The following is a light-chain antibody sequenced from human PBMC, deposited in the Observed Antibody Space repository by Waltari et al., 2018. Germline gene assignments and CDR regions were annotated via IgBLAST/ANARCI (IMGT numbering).Light chain of an antibody. V-gene: IGLV1-44*01. CDR3: ATWDDSLNGRV. CDR2: ANY. Sequence: QSVLTQPPLASGTPGQRVTISCSGYSSNIGINTVTWYQQLPGTAPKVLIFANYHRPSGVPDRFSASKSDTSASLAISGLQSEDEADYFCATWDDSLNGRVFGGGTKLTVL. J-gene: IGLJ3*02. CDR1: SSNIGINT.